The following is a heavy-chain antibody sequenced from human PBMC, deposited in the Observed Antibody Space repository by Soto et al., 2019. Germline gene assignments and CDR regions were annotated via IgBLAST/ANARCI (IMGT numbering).Heavy chain of an antibody. V-gene: IGHV1-8*01. CDR2: MTPNSGNT. CDR1: GYTFTSYD. D-gene: IGHD2-2*01. J-gene: IGHJ6*02. CDR3: ARGAVPAARTYYGMDV. Sequence: SVKVSCKASGYTFTSYDINWVRQATGQGLEWMGWMTPNSGNTGYAQKLQGRATMTRNTSISLDYMELSSFTSDVTAVYYCARGAVPAARTYYGMDVWGQGTTVTVS.